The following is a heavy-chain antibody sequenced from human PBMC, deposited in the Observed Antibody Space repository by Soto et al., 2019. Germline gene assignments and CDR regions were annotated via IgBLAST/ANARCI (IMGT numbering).Heavy chain of an antibody. CDR2: ISWDGSSR. J-gene: IGHJ6*02. Sequence: GGSLRLSCAASGFTFDDYAMHWVRQAPGKGLEWLSGISWDGSSRAYADSVRGRFIISRDNAKNSLSLQINSLRSEDTAFYYYTKGRYGDSWDGSFLDIWGPGTTVTVSS. D-gene: IGHD5-18*01. CDR1: GFTFDDYA. CDR3: TKGRYGDSWDGSFLDI. V-gene: IGHV3-9*01.